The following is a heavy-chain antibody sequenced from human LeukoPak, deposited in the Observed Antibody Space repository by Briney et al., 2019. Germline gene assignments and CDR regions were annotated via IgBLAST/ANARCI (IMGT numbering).Heavy chain of an antibody. J-gene: IGHJ4*02. D-gene: IGHD5-24*01. Sequence: GGSLRLSCAASGFTFGNCAMSWVRQAPGKGLGWVSGISNSGSGTYYADSVKGRFTISRDNPKNLLFLQINSLRVEDTAVYYCARETPRRGETRDGYRWGQGTVVTVSS. CDR3: ARETPRRGETRDGYR. CDR2: ISNSGSGT. CDR1: GFTFGNCA. V-gene: IGHV3-23*01.